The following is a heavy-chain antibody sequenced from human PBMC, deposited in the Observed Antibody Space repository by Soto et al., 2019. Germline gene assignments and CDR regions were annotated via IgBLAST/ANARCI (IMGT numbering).Heavy chain of an antibody. CDR2: ISAYNGNT. CDR1: GYTFTSYG. V-gene: IGHV1-18*01. Sequence: ASVKVSCKASGYTFTSYGISWVRQAPGQGLEWMGWISAYNGNTNYAQKLQGRVTMTTDTSTSTAYMELRSLRSDGTAVYYCARELGDYVWGSYRDNWFDPWGQGTLVTVSS. D-gene: IGHD3-16*02. J-gene: IGHJ5*02. CDR3: ARELGDYVWGSYRDNWFDP.